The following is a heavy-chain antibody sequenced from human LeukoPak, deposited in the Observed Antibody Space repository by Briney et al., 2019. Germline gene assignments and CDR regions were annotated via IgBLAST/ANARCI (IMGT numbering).Heavy chain of an antibody. CDR3: AKGRIRAVTDAFDI. Sequence: GGSLRLSCEAPGLTFLSYAMSWVRQAPGKGLEWVSTISGTSGSTYYADSVKGRFTVSRDNSKNTLSLQLNSLRAEDTALYYCAKGRIRAVTDAFDIWGQGTLVTVST. CDR1: GLTFLSYA. CDR2: ISGTSGST. D-gene: IGHD5-18*01. J-gene: IGHJ3*02. V-gene: IGHV3-23*01.